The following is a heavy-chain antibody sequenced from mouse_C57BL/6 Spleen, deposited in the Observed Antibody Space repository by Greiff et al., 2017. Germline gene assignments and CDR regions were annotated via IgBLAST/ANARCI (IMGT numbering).Heavy chain of an antibody. V-gene: IGHV5-15*01. J-gene: IGHJ1*03. D-gene: IGHD1-1*01. CDR1: GFTFSDYG. Sequence: DVKLQESGGGLVQPGGSLKLSCAASGFTFSDYGMAWVRQAPRKGPEWVAFISNLAYSIYYADTVTGRFTISRENAKNTLYLEMSSLRSEDTAMYYCARHYYGSSYWYFDVWGTGTTVTVSS. CDR2: ISNLAYSI. CDR3: ARHYYGSSYWYFDV.